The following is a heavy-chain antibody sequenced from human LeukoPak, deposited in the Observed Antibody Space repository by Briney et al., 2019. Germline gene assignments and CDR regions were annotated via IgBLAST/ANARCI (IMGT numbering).Heavy chain of an antibody. CDR2: FKTKYHQV. CDR1: GYTFSDYA. CDR3: ARSVPDYTRFDY. Sequence: GGYLRLSCVASGYTFSDYALNWVRKAPGKGLEWVSTFKTKYHQVYYAESVRGRFTISTDNSRNTVFLQMNSLRADDTALYYCARSVPDYTRFDYWGQGALVTVSS. J-gene: IGHJ4*02. V-gene: IGHV3-23*05. D-gene: IGHD4-11*01.